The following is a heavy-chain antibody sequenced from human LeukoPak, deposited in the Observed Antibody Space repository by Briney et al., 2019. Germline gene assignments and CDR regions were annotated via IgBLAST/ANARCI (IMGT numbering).Heavy chain of an antibody. CDR1: GFTFSSYS. CDR2: ISSSGSTI. J-gene: IGHJ6*02. V-gene: IGHV3-48*04. D-gene: IGHD1-26*01. Sequence: GGSLRLSCAASGFTFSSYSMNWVRQAPGKGLEWVSYISSSGSTIYYADSVKGRFTISRDNAKNSLYLQMNSLRAEDTAVYYCAKTLTQWEPRELYCYGMDVWGQGTTVTVSS. CDR3: AKTLTQWEPRELYCYGMDV.